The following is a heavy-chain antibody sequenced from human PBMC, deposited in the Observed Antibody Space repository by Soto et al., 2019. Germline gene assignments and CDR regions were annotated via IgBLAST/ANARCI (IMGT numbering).Heavy chain of an antibody. CDR3: TRAAWFPYLSFY. Sequence: HPGGSLRLSCAASGFTFSRFELHLVRQAPGKGLEWISYISSSGSTAYYASSVEGRFTISRDNANNSVYLQMDSLRAEDTALYYCTRAAWFPYLSFYWGQGALVTVSS. D-gene: IGHD3-10*01. J-gene: IGHJ4*02. CDR1: GFTFSRFE. V-gene: IGHV3-48*03. CDR2: ISSSGSTA.